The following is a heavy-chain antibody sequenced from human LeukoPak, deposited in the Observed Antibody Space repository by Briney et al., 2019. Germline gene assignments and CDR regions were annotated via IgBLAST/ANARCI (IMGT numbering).Heavy chain of an antibody. CDR1: GFTFSSYE. J-gene: IGHJ4*02. D-gene: IGHD3-9*01. CDR3: ARDSDIVTGSKSHFDY. V-gene: IGHV3-48*03. CDR2: ISSSGSTI. Sequence: GSLRLSCAASGFTFSSYEMNWVRQAPGKGLEWVSYISSSGSTIYYADSVKGRFTISRDNAKNSLYLQMNSLRAEDTAVYYCARDSDIVTGSKSHFDYWGQGTLVTVSS.